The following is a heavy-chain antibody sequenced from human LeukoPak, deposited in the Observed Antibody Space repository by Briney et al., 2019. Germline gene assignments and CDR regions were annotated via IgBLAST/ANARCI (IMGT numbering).Heavy chain of an antibody. V-gene: IGHV3-66*01. CDR1: GFTVSSNY. CDR3: ARVKRGYSYGSHPRGMDV. CDR2: IYSGGST. D-gene: IGHD5-18*01. J-gene: IGHJ6*02. Sequence: PGGSLRLSCAASGFTVSSNYMSWVRQAPGKGLEWVSVIYSGGSTYYADSVKGRFTISRDNSKNTLYLQMNSLRAEDTAVYYCARVKRGYSYGSHPRGMDVWGQGTTVTVSS.